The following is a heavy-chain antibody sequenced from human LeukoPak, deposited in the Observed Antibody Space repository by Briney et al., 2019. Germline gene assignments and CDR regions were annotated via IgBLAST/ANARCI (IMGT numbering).Heavy chain of an antibody. J-gene: IGHJ4*02. Sequence: PSETLSLTCTVSGGSISSYYWSWIRQPPGKGLELIGYIYYSGSTSYNPSLKSRVTISVDTSKTQFSLKLSSVTAADTAVYYCARDPSLYSSSWYGNFDYWGQGTLVTVSS. CDR3: ARDPSLYSSSWYGNFDY. CDR2: IYYSGST. D-gene: IGHD6-13*01. CDR1: GGSISSYY. V-gene: IGHV4-59*01.